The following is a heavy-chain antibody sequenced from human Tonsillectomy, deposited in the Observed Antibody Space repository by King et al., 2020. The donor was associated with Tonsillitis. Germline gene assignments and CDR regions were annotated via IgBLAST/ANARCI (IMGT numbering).Heavy chain of an antibody. J-gene: IGHJ3*02. V-gene: IGHV3-13*05. Sequence: VQLVESGGGLVQPGGSLRLSCAASGFTFSSYDMHWVRQATGKGLEWVSAIGTAGDPYYPGHVKGRFTISRENANHSLYLKMNSLRAGGTAVYYCARRHWRTDAFDIWGQGTMVTVSS. D-gene: IGHD1-1*01. CDR2: IGTAGDP. CDR1: GFTFSSYD. CDR3: ARRHWRTDAFDI.